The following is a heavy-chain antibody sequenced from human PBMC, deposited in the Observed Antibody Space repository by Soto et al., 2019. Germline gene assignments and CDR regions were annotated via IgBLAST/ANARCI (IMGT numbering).Heavy chain of an antibody. CDR1: GFTFSSYS. V-gene: IGHV3-21*01. D-gene: IGHD6-19*01. CDR3: ARDSSGNDACDI. CDR2: ISSSSSYI. J-gene: IGHJ3*02. Sequence: EVQLVESGGGLVKPGGSLRLSCAASGFTFSSYSMNWVRQAPGKGLEWVSSISSSSSYIYYADSVKGRFTISRDNAKNPLHLQMNSLRAEDTAVYYCARDSSGNDACDIWGQGTMVTVSS.